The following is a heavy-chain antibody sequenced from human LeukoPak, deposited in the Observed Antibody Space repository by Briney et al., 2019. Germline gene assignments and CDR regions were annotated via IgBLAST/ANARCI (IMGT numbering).Heavy chain of an antibody. CDR1: GFTFSSYA. Sequence: PGGSLRLSCAASGFTFSSYAMSWVRQAPGKGLEWVSAISGSGGSTYYADSVKGRFTISRDNSKNTLHLQMNSLRAEDTAVYYCAKDLGGIAVAGTFYWGQGTLVTVSS. V-gene: IGHV3-23*01. D-gene: IGHD6-19*01. CDR3: AKDLGGIAVAGTFY. CDR2: ISGSGGST. J-gene: IGHJ4*02.